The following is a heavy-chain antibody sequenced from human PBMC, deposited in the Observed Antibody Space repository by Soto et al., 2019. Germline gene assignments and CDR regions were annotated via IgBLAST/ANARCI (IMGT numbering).Heavy chain of an antibody. CDR3: ARENDYSKPYYYYGMDV. V-gene: IGHV1-3*01. CDR2: INAGNGNT. CDR1: GYTFTSYA. D-gene: IGHD4-4*01. Sequence: QVQLVQSGAEVKKPGASVKVSCKASGYTFTSYAMHWVRQAPGQRLEWMGWINAGNGNTKYSQKFQGRVTITRDTXXXXXXXXLSSLRSEDTAVYYCARENDYSKPYYYYGMDVWGQGTTVTVSS. J-gene: IGHJ6*02.